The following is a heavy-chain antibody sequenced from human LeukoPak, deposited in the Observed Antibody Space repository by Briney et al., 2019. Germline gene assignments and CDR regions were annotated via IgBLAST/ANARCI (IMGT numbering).Heavy chain of an antibody. CDR3: ARRGWKYGFDY. CDR1: GGSISSSTYY. V-gene: IGHV4-39*01. J-gene: IGHJ4*02. Sequence: SETLSLTCTVSGGSISSSTYYWGWIRQPPGKGLEWIGSLYYRGSTYYNPSLKSRIIISVDTSKNQFSLKLSSVTAADTAVYYCARRGWKYGFDYWGPGTLVTVSS. D-gene: IGHD6-19*01. CDR2: LYYRGST.